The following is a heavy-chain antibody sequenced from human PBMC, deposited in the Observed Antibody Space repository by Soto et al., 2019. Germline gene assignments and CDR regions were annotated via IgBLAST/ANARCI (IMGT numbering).Heavy chain of an antibody. CDR2: ISYDGSNK. D-gene: IGHD4-17*01. J-gene: IGHJ4*02. Sequence: QVQLVESGGGVVQPGRSLRLSCEASGFTFSSYAMYWVRQAPGTGLEWVAVISYDGSNKYYADSVKGRFTISRDNFKNTLDLKMSSLRAEDTAVYYCARDYVYGEWKDWGQGTLVIFSS. CDR1: GFTFSSYA. V-gene: IGHV3-30*15. CDR3: ARDYVYGEWKD.